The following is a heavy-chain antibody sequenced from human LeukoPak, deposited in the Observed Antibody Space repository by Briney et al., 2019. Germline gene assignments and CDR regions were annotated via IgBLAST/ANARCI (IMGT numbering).Heavy chain of an antibody. CDR1: GGSISSSSYY. CDR3: ARPYGDYYDAFDN. CDR2: IYYSGST. Sequence: TSETLSLTCTVSGGSISSSSYYWGWIRQPPGKGLEWIGSIYYSGSTYYNPSLKSRVTISVDTSKNQFSLKLSSVTAADTAVYYCARPYGDYYDAFDNWGQGTMVTVSS. J-gene: IGHJ3*02. V-gene: IGHV4-39*01. D-gene: IGHD4-17*01.